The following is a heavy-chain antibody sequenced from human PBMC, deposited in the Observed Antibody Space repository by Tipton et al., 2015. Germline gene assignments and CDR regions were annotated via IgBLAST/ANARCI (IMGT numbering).Heavy chain of an antibody. CDR1: GFSFSHYG. CDR2: ISYDGSNK. V-gene: IGHV3-30*18. D-gene: IGHD3-3*01. CDR3: AKQSFWSGYYSYFDH. Sequence: RSLRLSCAASGFSFSHYGMNWVRQAPGKGLEWVASISYDGSNKYYADSVKGRFTISRDNSKNTLYLQMNSLRTEDTAVFYCAKQSFWSGYYSYFDHWGQGSLVTVSS. J-gene: IGHJ4*02.